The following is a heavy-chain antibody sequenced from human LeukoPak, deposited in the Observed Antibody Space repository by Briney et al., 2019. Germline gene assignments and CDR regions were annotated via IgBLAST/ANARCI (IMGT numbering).Heavy chain of an antibody. V-gene: IGHV3-7*01. CDR2: INQDGSEK. CDR3: ARDSRDSSGLSFDY. CDR1: GFSFDSYW. D-gene: IGHD3-22*01. Sequence: GGSLRLSCAVYGFSFDSYWMSWVRQAPGKGLEWVANINQDGSEKYYVDSVKGRFTISRDNAKNSLYLQMNSLRAEDTAVYYCARDSRDSSGLSFDYWGQGTLVTVSS. J-gene: IGHJ4*02.